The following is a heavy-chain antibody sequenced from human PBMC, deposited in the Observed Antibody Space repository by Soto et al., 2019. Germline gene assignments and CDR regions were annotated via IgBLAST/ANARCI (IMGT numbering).Heavy chain of an antibody. Sequence: QVQLQASGPGLVEPSQTLSRTCTVSGGSISGEGYYWSWIRQYSGRGLEWIGYIHYSGSTYYNPSLKIRVIISVATSQTQFFLNLSSVTAADTSVYYCARAWTATAGWANWFDLWCQGTLVTVSS. V-gene: IGHV4-31*03. CDR2: IHYSGST. CDR1: GGSISGEGYY. CDR3: ARAWTATAGWANWFDL. J-gene: IGHJ5*02. D-gene: IGHD6-13*01.